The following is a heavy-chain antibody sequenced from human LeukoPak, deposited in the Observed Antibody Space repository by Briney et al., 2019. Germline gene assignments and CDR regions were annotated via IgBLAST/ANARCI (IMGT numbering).Heavy chain of an antibody. CDR3: ARDKAVADRSFDY. V-gene: IGHV3-33*01. CDR2: IWYDGSNK. Sequence: PGGSLRLSCAASGFTFSSYGMHWVRQAPGKGLEWVAAIWYDGSNKYHADSVKGRFTISRDNSKNTLYLQMNSLRAEDTAVYYCARDKAVADRSFDYWGQGTLVTVSS. D-gene: IGHD6-19*01. CDR1: GFTFSSYG. J-gene: IGHJ4*02.